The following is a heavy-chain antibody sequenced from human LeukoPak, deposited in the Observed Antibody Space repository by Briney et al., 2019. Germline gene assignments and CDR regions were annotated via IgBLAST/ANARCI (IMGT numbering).Heavy chain of an antibody. CDR3: ARFATMVRGLYNWLDP. J-gene: IGHJ5*02. Sequence: ASVKVSCKASGYTFTTYAMNWVRQAPGQGLEWMGWINTDTGNPTYAQAFQGRVVFSLDTSTSTASLQLSSLRAEDTAVYYCARFATMVRGLYNWLDPWGQGALVTASS. CDR2: INTDTGNP. V-gene: IGHV7-4-1*02. CDR1: GYTFTTYA. D-gene: IGHD3-10*01.